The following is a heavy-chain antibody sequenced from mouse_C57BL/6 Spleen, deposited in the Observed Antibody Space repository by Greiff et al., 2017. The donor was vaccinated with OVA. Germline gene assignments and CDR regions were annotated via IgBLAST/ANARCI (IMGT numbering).Heavy chain of an antibody. Sequence: EVQLVESGGGLVQPGGSMKLSCVASGFTFSNYWMNWVRQSPEKGLEWVAQIRLKSDNYATHYAESVKGRFTISRDDSKSSVYLQMNNLRAEDTGIYYCIQRGYFDVWGTGTTVTVSS. CDR3: IQRGYFDV. CDR1: GFTFSNYW. V-gene: IGHV6-3*01. D-gene: IGHD3-1*01. J-gene: IGHJ1*03. CDR2: IRLKSDNYAT.